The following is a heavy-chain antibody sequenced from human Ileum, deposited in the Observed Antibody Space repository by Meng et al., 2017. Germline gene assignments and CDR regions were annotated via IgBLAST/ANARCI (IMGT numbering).Heavy chain of an antibody. V-gene: IGHV3-23*01. CDR2: ISGSGGST. CDR3: AKDSPQAYDFWSGYPYYYYYGMDV. CDR1: GFTFSSYA. D-gene: IGHD3-3*01. Sequence: GESLKISCAASGFTFSSYAMSWVCQAPGKGLEWVSAISGSGGSTYYADSVKGRFTISRDNSKNTLYLQMNSLRAEDTAVYYCAKDSPQAYDFWSGYPYYYYYGMDVWGQGTTVTVSS. J-gene: IGHJ6*02.